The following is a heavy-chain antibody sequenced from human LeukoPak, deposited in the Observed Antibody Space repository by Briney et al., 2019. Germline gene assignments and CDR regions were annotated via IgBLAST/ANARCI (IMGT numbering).Heavy chain of an antibody. CDR3: ARVPPYSYYSMDV. Sequence: SQTLSLTCTISGDSFSTSGTAWNWIRQSPSGGLEWLGRTYYRSKWYNDYALSVKSRITINPDTAKNQFSLQLNSVTPEDTAVYYCARVPPYSYYSMDVWGPGTTVTVSS. V-gene: IGHV6-1*01. CDR2: TYYRSKWYN. J-gene: IGHJ6*02. CDR1: GDSFSTSGTA.